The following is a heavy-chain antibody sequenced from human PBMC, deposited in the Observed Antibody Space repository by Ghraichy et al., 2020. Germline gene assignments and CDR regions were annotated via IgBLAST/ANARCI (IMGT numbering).Heavy chain of an antibody. D-gene: IGHD2-15*01. CDR2: ISGSGGST. J-gene: IGHJ4*02. CDR3: AKDVFVSWDIVVVVAATPECDY. V-gene: IGHV3-23*01. CDR1: GFTFSSYA. Sequence: GGSLRLSCAASGFTFSSYAMSWVRQAPGKGLEWVSAISGSGGSTYYADSVKGRFTISRDNSKNTLYLQMNSLRAEDTAVYYCAKDVFVSWDIVVVVAATPECDYWGQGTLVTVSS.